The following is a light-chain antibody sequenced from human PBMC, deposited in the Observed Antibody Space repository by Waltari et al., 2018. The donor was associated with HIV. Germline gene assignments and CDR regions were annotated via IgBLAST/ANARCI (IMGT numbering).Light chain of an antibody. CDR1: SSACGISNY. J-gene: IGLJ2*01. Sequence: HSALTQPASVSASPGQSITISCTGTSSACGISNYVSWYQQHPGNVPKVIISEVISRPSVVSDRFSGSKSCNTASLTISGLQPEDEADYYCTSYTSNDTLLFGGGTKVTVL. CDR2: EVI. V-gene: IGLV2-14*01. CDR3: TSYTSNDTLL.